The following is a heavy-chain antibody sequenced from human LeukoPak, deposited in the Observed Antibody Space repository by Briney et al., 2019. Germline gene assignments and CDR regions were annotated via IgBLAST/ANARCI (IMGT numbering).Heavy chain of an antibody. CDR3: ARDRTMTCYGMDV. Sequence: GASVKVSCKSSGYTFTGYYIHWVRQAPGQGHGWLGWINPNSGGTNYAQKFQGRVTMTRDTSISTAYMELSRLRSDDTAVYYCARDRTMTCYGMDVWGQGTTVTVSS. V-gene: IGHV1-2*02. J-gene: IGHJ6*02. CDR2: INPNSGGT. D-gene: IGHD1-1*01. CDR1: GYTFTGYY.